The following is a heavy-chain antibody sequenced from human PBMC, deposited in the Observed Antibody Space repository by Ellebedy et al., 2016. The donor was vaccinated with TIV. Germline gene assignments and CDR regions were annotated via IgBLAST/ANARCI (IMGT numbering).Heavy chain of an antibody. CDR2: VYYTGLT. V-gene: IGHV4-59*11. CDR1: GASISSLF. D-gene: IGHD6-19*01. Sequence: MPSETLSLTCTVSGASISSLFWSWIRQSPGKGLEWIGYVYYTGLTNYSPSLRSRVTISVGPSKNQFSLNLTSVTAADTAVYYCASHYSASGWRAYFDSWGQGTPVTVSS. CDR3: ASHYSASGWRAYFDS. J-gene: IGHJ4*02.